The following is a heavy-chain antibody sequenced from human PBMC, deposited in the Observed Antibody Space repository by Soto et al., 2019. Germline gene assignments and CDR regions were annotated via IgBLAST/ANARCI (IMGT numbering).Heavy chain of an antibody. V-gene: IGHV4-4*02. D-gene: IGHD6-19*01. CDR3: ARSLGGYVIDY. CDR2: MSHSGSV. CDR1: GVSIGSNYY. Sequence: QLLLQESSPGLMQPSGPLYLYCVVSGVSIGSNYYWGWVLQPPGKGLECLGYMSHSGSVNHNPSLNSRFTISMERPQNQFSLKLNSVTAADTAVSSCARSLGGYVIDYWGQGTLVSVSS. J-gene: IGHJ4*02.